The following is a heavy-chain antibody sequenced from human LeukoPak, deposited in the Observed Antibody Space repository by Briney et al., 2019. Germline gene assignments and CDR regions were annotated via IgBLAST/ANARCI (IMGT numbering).Heavy chain of an antibody. Sequence: ASVKVSCKASGGTFSSYAISWVRQAPGQGLEWMGIINPSGGSTSYAQKFQGRVTMTRDTSTSTVYMELSSLRSEDTAVYYCARERGGGAFDIWGQGTMVTVSS. D-gene: IGHD3-10*01. J-gene: IGHJ3*02. V-gene: IGHV1-46*01. CDR2: INPSGGST. CDR3: ARERGGGAFDI. CDR1: GGTFSSYA.